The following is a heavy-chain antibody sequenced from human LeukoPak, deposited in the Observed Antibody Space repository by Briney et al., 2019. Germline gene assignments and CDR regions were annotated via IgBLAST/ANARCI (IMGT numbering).Heavy chain of an antibody. V-gene: IGHV3-30-3*01. D-gene: IGHD4-17*01. CDR3: NLLETTVTATDY. Sequence: PGGSLRLSCAASGFTFSSYAMHWVRQAPGKGLEWVAVISYDGSNKYYADSVKGRFTISRDNSKNTLYLQMNSLRAEDTAVYYCNLLETTVTATDYWGQGTLVTVSS. CDR2: ISYDGSNK. J-gene: IGHJ4*02. CDR1: GFTFSSYA.